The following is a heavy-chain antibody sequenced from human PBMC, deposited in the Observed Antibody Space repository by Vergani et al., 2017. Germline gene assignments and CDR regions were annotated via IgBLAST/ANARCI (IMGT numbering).Heavy chain of an antibody. D-gene: IGHD6-13*01. CDR1: GFTFSSYG. Sequence: QVQLVESGGGVVQPGRSLRLSCAASGFTFSSYGMHWVRQAPCKGLEWVAVIWYDGSNKYYADSVKGRFTISRDNSKNTLYLQMNSLRAEDTAVYYCARVGHSIAGAGLFDYWGQGTLVTVSS. CDR3: ARVGHSIAGAGLFDY. CDR2: IWYDGSNK. V-gene: IGHV3-33*01. J-gene: IGHJ4*02.